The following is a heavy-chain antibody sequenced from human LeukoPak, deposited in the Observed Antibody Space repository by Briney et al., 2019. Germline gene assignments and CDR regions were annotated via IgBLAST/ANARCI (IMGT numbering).Heavy chain of an antibody. Sequence: SETLSLTCTVSGGSISSYYWSWIRQPPGKGLEWIGCIYYSGSTNYNPSLKSRVTISVDTSKNQFSLKLGSVTAADTAVYYCARRGNYYDSSVNWFDPWGQGTLVTVSS. CDR2: IYYSGST. D-gene: IGHD3-22*01. CDR1: GGSISSYY. CDR3: ARRGNYYDSSVNWFDP. J-gene: IGHJ5*02. V-gene: IGHV4-59*08.